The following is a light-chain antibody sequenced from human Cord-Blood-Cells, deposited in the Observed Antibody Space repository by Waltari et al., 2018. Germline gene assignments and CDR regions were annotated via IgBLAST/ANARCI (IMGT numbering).Light chain of an antibody. CDR1: QSVSSY. Sequence: EIVLTQSPATLSLAPGDRATLSCRASQSVSSYLAWYQQKPGQAPRLLIYDASNSATGIPARFSGSGSVTDFTLTISSLEPEDFAVYYCQQRSNWPLTFGGGTKVEIK. CDR2: DAS. CDR3: QQRSNWPLT. J-gene: IGKJ4*01. V-gene: IGKV3-11*01.